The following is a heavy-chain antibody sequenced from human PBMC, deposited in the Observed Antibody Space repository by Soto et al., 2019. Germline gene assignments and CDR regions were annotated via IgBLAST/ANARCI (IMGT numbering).Heavy chain of an antibody. CDR2: INSDGSST. Sequence: GGSLRLSCAASGFTFSSYWMHWVRQAPGKGLVWVSRINSDGSSTSYADSVKGRFTISRDNAKNTLYLQMNSLRAEDMAVYYCARDWSTYYYGMDVWGQGTTVTVSS. J-gene: IGHJ6*02. CDR1: GFTFSSYW. CDR3: ARDWSTYYYGMDV. D-gene: IGHD4-17*01. V-gene: IGHV3-74*01.